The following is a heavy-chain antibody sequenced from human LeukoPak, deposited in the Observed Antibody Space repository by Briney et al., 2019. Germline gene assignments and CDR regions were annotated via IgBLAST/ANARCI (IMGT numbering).Heavy chain of an antibody. J-gene: IGHJ4*02. CDR1: GGTFSSYA. CDR3: ARADRWRFLEWVPDY. Sequence: GASVKVSCKASGGTFSSYAISWVRQAPGQGLEWMGGIIPIFGTANYAQKFQGRVTITTDESTSTAYMELSSLRSEDTAVYYCARADRWRFLEWVPDYWGQGTLVTVSS. CDR2: IIPIFGTA. V-gene: IGHV1-69*05. D-gene: IGHD3-3*01.